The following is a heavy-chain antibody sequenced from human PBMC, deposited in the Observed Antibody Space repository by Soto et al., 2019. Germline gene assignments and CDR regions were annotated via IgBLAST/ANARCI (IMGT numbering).Heavy chain of an antibody. Sequence: QVHLVQSGAEVKRPGVSVKVSCKASGYTFSNYYMHWVRQVPGHGLEWMGIINPSGGGTTSAQRFRGRLTVTRDTSTSTVYMELSRLRSDDTAIYFCARAPPYGSAGYYYNFWGQGTLVIVSS. J-gene: IGHJ4*02. CDR2: INPSGGGT. CDR3: ARAPPYGSAGYYYNF. D-gene: IGHD3-10*01. V-gene: IGHV1-46*01. CDR1: GYTFSNYY.